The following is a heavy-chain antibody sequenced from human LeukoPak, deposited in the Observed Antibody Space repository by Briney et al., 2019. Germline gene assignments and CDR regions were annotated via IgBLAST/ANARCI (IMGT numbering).Heavy chain of an antibody. Sequence: SETLSLTCAVYGGSFSGYYWSWIRQPPGKGLEWIGYIYYSRSTYYNPSLKSRVTISVDTSKNQFSLKLSSVTAADTAVYYCASMTTGYFYGMDVWGQGTTVIVSS. CDR2: IYYSRST. J-gene: IGHJ6*02. V-gene: IGHV4-30-4*08. CDR1: GGSFSGYY. CDR3: ASMTTGYFYGMDV. D-gene: IGHD4-17*01.